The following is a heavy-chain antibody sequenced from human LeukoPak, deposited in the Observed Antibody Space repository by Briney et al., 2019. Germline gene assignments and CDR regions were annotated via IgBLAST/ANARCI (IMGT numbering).Heavy chain of an antibody. V-gene: IGHV4-59*01. CDR1: GGSISSYY. CDR2: IHDRGST. D-gene: IGHD4-23*01. CDR3: ARGDYDGWFDP. J-gene: IGHJ5*02. Sequence: KTSETLSLTCTVSGGSISSYYWSWIRQPPGKGLEWIGFIHDRGSTNYNPSLKSRVTISVDTSRKQFSLKLSSVTPADTAVYFCARGDYDGWFDPWGQGTLVTVSS.